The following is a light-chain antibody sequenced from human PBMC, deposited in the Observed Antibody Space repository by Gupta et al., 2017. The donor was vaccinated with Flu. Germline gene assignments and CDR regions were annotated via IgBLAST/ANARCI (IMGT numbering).Light chain of an antibody. J-gene: IGKJ4*01. Sequence: EIVLTQSPGTLSLSPGESATLSCRASQSVSSSYLAWYQQKPGQAPRLLIYGASSRATGIPDRFSGSGSGTDFTLTISRLEPEDFAVYYCQQYGSSTGLTFGGGTKVEIK. CDR2: GAS. V-gene: IGKV3-20*01. CDR1: QSVSSSY. CDR3: QQYGSSTGLT.